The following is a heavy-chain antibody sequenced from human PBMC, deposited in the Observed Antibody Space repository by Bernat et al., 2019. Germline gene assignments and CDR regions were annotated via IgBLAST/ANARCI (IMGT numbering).Heavy chain of an antibody. CDR3: ARDAPSITVAGGIDY. J-gene: IGHJ4*02. D-gene: IGHD6-19*01. V-gene: IGHV1-18*04. CDR1: GYTFTNYG. Sequence: QVQLVQSGAEVKKPGASVKVSCKASGYTFTNYGISWVRQAPGQGLEWMGWISLYNGDTKYAQNLQGRATMTIDTSTSTAYMELRSLRSDDTAVYYCARDAPSITVAGGIDYWGQGTLVTVSS. CDR2: ISLYNGDT.